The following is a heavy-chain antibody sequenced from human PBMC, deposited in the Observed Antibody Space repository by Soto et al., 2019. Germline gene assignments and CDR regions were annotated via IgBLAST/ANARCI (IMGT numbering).Heavy chain of an antibody. V-gene: IGHV4-4*02. Sequence: QVQLQESGPGLVKPSGTLSLTCTVSGASISSNNWWSWVRQPPGKGLEWIGEIYHSGSTNYNPSLKSRVTISVDKSKNQFSLKLSSVTAADTAVYYCARDEAQDYYYGMDVWGQGTTVTASS. CDR1: GASISSNNW. CDR2: IYHSGST. CDR3: ARDEAQDYYYGMDV. J-gene: IGHJ6*02.